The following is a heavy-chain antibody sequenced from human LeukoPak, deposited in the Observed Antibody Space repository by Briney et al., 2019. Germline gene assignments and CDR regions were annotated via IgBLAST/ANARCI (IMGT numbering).Heavy chain of an antibody. V-gene: IGHV4-31*03. CDR2: IYYSGST. Sequence: PSETLSLTCTVSGGSISSGGYYWSWIRQHPGKGLEWIGYIYYSGSTYYNPSLKSRVTISVDTSKNQFSLKLSSVTAADTAVYYCASSRPAAESDPKPYYFDYWGQGTLVTVSS. CDR1: GGSISSGGYY. D-gene: IGHD2-2*01. CDR3: ASSRPAAESDPKPYYFDY. J-gene: IGHJ4*02.